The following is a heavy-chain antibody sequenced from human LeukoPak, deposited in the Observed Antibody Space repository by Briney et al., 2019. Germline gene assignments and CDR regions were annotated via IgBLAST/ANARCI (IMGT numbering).Heavy chain of an antibody. D-gene: IGHD4-23*01. CDR3: ARDRPGNSLEY. CDR2: IIPLFDTI. V-gene: IGHV1-69*13. CDR1: GYTFTGYY. Sequence: GASVTVSCTASGYTFTGYYMHWVRQAPGQGLEWMGEIIPLFDTINYAQNFQGRVTITADEFTSTAYMELSSLRSDDTAVYYCARDRPGNSLEYWGQGTLVTVSS. J-gene: IGHJ4*02.